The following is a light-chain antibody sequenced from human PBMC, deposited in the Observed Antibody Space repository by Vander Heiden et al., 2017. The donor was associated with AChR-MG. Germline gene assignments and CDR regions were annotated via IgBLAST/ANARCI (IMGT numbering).Light chain of an antibody. CDR1: QPISSW. J-gene: IGKJ1*01. Sequence: DIRMTQSPSTLSASVGDRVTITCRASQPISSWLAWYQQKPGKAPKLLIYKASTLEGGVPSRFGGSESGTEFTLTISSLQPDDSATYYCQQYSNYWTFGQGTKVEIK. V-gene: IGKV1-5*03. CDR2: KAS. CDR3: QQYSNYWT.